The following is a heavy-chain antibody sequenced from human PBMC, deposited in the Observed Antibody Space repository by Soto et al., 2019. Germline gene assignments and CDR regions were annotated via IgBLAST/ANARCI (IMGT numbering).Heavy chain of an antibody. J-gene: IGHJ6*02. Sequence: QVQLVESGRGVVQPGRSLRLSCAASGFTFSSYGMHWVRQAPGKGLEWVAVIWYDGSNKYYADSVKGRFTISRDNSKNTLYLQMNSLRAEDTAVYYCARGEFWRGRVHYYYGMVVWGQGTTVTVSS. CDR2: IWYDGSNK. V-gene: IGHV3-33*01. D-gene: IGHD3-3*01. CDR1: GFTFSSYG. CDR3: ARGEFWRGRVHYYYGMVV.